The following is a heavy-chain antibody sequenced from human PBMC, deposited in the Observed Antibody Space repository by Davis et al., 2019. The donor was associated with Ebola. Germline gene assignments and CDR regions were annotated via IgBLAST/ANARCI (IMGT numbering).Heavy chain of an antibody. CDR2: ITKGSDAI. Sequence: GESLKIPCAAPGFLFSDYSMNWVRQAPGKGPEWVTYITKGSDAIHYADSVKGRFTVSRDNAKNSLFLQMNSLRDGDSAVYYCARDYIFAFDLWGQGTQVTVSS. CDR1: GFLFSDYS. D-gene: IGHD4-11*01. CDR3: ARDYIFAFDL. V-gene: IGHV3-48*02. J-gene: IGHJ5*02.